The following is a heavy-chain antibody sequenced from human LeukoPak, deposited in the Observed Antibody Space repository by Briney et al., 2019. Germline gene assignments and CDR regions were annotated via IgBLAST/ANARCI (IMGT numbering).Heavy chain of an antibody. Sequence: SETLSLTCTVSGDSISSYYWNWIRQPPGKRLEWLGYISYTRSTNYNPSLKSRVTISVDTSKNQLSLRLSSVTAADTAVYYCARRSGAFTPYWYFDLWGRGTLITVSS. CDR3: ARRSGAFTPYWYFDL. V-gene: IGHV4-59*01. J-gene: IGHJ2*01. CDR1: GDSISSYY. CDR2: ISYTRST. D-gene: IGHD4-17*01.